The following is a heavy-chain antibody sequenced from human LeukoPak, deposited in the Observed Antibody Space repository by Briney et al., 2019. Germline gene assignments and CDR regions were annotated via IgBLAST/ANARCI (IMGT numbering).Heavy chain of an antibody. Sequence: GGALRLSCAASGFTFDKYWMDWVRQAPGKGLEWVAQINQDGRVIHYVDSVKGRFTISRDNAKTLVSLHMSSLRGEDTAVYYCAKDQSLFGGVIVSFLFVYWGQGTLVTVPS. CDR1: GFTFDKYW. CDR3: AKDQSLFGGVIVSFLFVY. D-gene: IGHD3-16*02. J-gene: IGHJ4*02. V-gene: IGHV3-7*01. CDR2: INQDGRVI.